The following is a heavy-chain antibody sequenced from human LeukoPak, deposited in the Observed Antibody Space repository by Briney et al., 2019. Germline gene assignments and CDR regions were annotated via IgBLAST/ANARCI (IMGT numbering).Heavy chain of an antibody. CDR2: IYYSGST. D-gene: IGHD1-26*01. CDR1: GGSISSYY. Sequence: SETLSLTCTVSGGSISSYYWSLIRQPPGKGLEWIGYIYYSGSTNYNPSLKSRVTISVDTSKNQFSLKLSPVTAADTAVDYCARTPLVGATTFDYWGQGTLVTVSS. CDR3: ARTPLVGATTFDY. J-gene: IGHJ4*02. V-gene: IGHV4-59*01.